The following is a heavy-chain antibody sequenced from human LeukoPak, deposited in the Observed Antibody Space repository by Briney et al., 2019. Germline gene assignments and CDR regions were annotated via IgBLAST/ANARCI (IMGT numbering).Heavy chain of an antibody. CDR2: IPYDGPNK. D-gene: IGHD6-19*01. Sequence: PGGSLRLSCAASGFIFSNAWMSWVRQAPGKGLEWVAAIPYDGPNKRYADSVKGRFTISRDNSKSTLYLQMNSLRAEDTAVYYCARGVRIAVAGYIDYWGQGTLVTVSS. V-gene: IGHV3-30*03. J-gene: IGHJ4*02. CDR3: ARGVRIAVAGYIDY. CDR1: GFIFSNAW.